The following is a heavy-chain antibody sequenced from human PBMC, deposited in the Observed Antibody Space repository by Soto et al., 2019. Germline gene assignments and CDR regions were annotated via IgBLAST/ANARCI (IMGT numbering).Heavy chain of an antibody. V-gene: IGHV1-69*13. CDR1: GGTFSSYA. CDR3: ARRSGDTAMVTDYYYYGMDV. Sequence: SVKVSCKASGGTFSSYAISWVRQAPGQGLEWMGGIIPIFGTANYAQKFQGRVTITADESTSTAHMELSSLRSEDTAVYYCARRSGDTAMVTDYYYYGMDVWGQGTTVTVSS. J-gene: IGHJ6*02. CDR2: IIPIFGTA. D-gene: IGHD5-18*01.